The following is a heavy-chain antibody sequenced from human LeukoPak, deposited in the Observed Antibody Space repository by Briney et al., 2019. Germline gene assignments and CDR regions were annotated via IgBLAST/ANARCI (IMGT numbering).Heavy chain of an antibody. Sequence: KPSETLSLTCAVYGGSFSGYYWSWIRRPPGKGLEWIGEINHSGSTNYNPSLKSRVTISVDTSKNQFSLKLSSVTAADTAVYYCARVGGGKRKDFDPWGQGTLVTVSS. CDR1: GGSFSGYY. D-gene: IGHD4-23*01. CDR3: ARVGGGKRKDFDP. V-gene: IGHV4-34*01. J-gene: IGHJ5*02. CDR2: INHSGST.